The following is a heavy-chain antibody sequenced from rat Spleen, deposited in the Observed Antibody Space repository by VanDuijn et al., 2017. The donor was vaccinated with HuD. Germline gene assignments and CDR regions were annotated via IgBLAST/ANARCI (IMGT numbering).Heavy chain of an antibody. J-gene: IGHJ2*01. V-gene: IGHV5S11*01. CDR3: ARSPPGSYYSYYFDY. CDR1: GFTFSNYY. CDR2: ISTGGGNT. Sequence: EVQLVESGGGLVQPGRSMKLSCAALGFTFSNYYMAWVRQAPTKGLEWVASISTGGGNTYYRDSVKDRFTISRDNAKSTLYLQMDSLRSEETATYYCARSPPGSYYSYYFDYWGQGVMVTVSS. D-gene: IGHD1-12*02.